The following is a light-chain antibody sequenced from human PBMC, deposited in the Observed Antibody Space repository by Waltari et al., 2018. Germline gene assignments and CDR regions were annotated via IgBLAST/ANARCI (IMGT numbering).Light chain of an antibody. CDR1: RSNIEINP. V-gene: IGLV1-44*01. Sequence: QSVLTQPPSVSGTPGQRVTISCSGSRSNIEINPVNWYQHLPGTAPKLLIYRNDQRPSGVPDRFSGSKFGTSASLAISGLQSEDEADYYCAALDVSLDDSIVFGGGTKLTVL. CDR2: RND. CDR3: AALDVSLDDSIV. J-gene: IGLJ3*02.